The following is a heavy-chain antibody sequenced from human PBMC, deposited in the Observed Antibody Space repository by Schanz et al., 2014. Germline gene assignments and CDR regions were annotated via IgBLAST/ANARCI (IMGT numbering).Heavy chain of an antibody. J-gene: IGHJ6*02. V-gene: IGHV4-59*12. CDR1: GGSISSYY. Sequence: QVQLQESGPGLVKPSETLSLTCTVSGGSISSYYWNWIRQPPGKGLEWIGYIFFRGSTYYNPSLKSRVTISIDTSKNQFSLRLTSVTAADTAVYYCYGMDVWGQGTTVTVSS. CDR3: YGMDV. CDR2: IFFRGST.